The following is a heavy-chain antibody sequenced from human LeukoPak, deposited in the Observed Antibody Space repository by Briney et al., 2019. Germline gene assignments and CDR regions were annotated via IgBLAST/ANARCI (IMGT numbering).Heavy chain of an antibody. D-gene: IGHD2-8*01. CDR3: ARDRGDVSRTVYYCYYLDV. CDR1: GGTFSTYG. CDR2: IIPMFGVA. Sequence: ASVKVSSKASGGTFSTYGFNWVRRAPGQGLEWMGGIIPMFGVANYAQKFQGRVTIIADESTSIVYMELSSLRSEDTAVYYCARDRGDVSRTVYYCYYLDVWGKGTTVTVSS. V-gene: IGHV1-69*13. J-gene: IGHJ6*03.